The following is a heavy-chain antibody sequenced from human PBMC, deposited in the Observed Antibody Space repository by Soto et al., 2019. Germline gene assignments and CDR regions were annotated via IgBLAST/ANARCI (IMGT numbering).Heavy chain of an antibody. V-gene: IGHV3-30*18. CDR2: ISYDGSNK. Sequence: QVQLVESGGGVVQPGRSLRLSCAASGFTFSSYGMHWVRQAPGKGLEWVAVISYDGSNKYYADSVKGRFTISRDNSKNTLYLQMNSLRAEDTAVYYCAKEWGVLWFGDGAFTITYYYYGMDVWGQGTTVTVSS. CDR1: GFTFSSYG. D-gene: IGHD3-10*01. J-gene: IGHJ6*02. CDR3: AKEWGVLWFGDGAFTITYYYYGMDV.